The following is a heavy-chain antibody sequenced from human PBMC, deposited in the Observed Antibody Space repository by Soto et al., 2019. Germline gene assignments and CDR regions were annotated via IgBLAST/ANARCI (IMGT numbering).Heavy chain of an antibody. J-gene: IGHJ4*02. CDR3: AKEGPITNWYFDY. Sequence: QVQLVESGGGVVQPGRSLRLSCAASGFTFSSYGMHWVRQAPGKGLEWVTVISYDGNVAYYADSVQGRFTISRDNSQNTLYLQMNSLRTEDTALYYCAKEGPITNWYFDYWGQGTLVTVSS. D-gene: IGHD1-1*01. CDR1: GFTFSSYG. CDR2: ISYDGNVA. V-gene: IGHV3-30*18.